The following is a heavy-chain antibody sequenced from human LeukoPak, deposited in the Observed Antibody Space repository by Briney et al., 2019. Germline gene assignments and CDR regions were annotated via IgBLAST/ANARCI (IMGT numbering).Heavy chain of an antibody. D-gene: IGHD2-2*01. V-gene: IGHV3-64*01. CDR3: ARVRGYCSSTSCYSEGGYYYYYYMDV. Sequence: GGSLRLSCAASGFTFSSYAMHWVRQAPGKGLEYVSAISSNGGSTYYANSVKGRFTISRDNSKNTLYLQMGSLRAEDMAAYYCARVRGYCSSTSCYSEGGYYYYYYMDVWGKGTTVTVSS. CDR1: GFTFSSYA. J-gene: IGHJ6*03. CDR2: ISSNGGST.